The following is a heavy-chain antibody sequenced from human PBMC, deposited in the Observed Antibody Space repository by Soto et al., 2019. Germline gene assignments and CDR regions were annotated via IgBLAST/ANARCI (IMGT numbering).Heavy chain of an antibody. J-gene: IGHJ4*02. D-gene: IGHD2-21*02. Sequence: ASVKVSCKASGGTFSSYAISWVRQAPGQGLEWMGGIIPIFGTANYAQKFQGRVTITADESTSTAYMELSSLRSEDTTVYYCARDTTAYCGGDCYSTYFDYWGQGTLVTVSS. V-gene: IGHV1-69*13. CDR2: IIPIFGTA. CDR3: ARDTTAYCGGDCYSTYFDY. CDR1: GGTFSSYA.